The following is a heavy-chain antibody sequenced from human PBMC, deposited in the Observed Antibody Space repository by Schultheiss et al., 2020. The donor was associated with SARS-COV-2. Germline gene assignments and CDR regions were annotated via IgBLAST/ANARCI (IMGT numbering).Heavy chain of an antibody. Sequence: GGSLRLSCKGSGYSFTSYWISWVRQMPGKGLEWMGRIDPSDSYTNYSPSFQGHVTISADKSISTAYLQWSSLKASDTAMYYCARQEVYAIPDDYWGQGTLVTVSS. V-gene: IGHV5-10-1*01. CDR3: ARQEVYAIPDDY. D-gene: IGHD2-8*01. CDR1: GYSFTSYW. J-gene: IGHJ4*02. CDR2: IDPSDSYT.